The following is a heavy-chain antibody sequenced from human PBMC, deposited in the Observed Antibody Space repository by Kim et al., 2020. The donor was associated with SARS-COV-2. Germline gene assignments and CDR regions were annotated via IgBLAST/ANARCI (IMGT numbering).Heavy chain of an antibody. CDR3: ARQLYCGGDCYPYYYYGMDV. D-gene: IGHD2-21*02. V-gene: IGHV5-51*01. CDR1: GYSFTSYW. Sequence: GESLKISCKGSGYSFTSYWIGWVRQMPGKGLEWMGIIYPGDSDTRYSPSFQGQVNISADKSISTAYLQWSSLKASDTAMYYCARQLYCGGDCYPYYYYGMDVWGQGTTVTVSS. CDR2: IYPGDSDT. J-gene: IGHJ6*02.